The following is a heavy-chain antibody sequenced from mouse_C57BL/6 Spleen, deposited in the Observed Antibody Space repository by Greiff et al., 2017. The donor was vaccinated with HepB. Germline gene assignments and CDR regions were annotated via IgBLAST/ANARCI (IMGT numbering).Heavy chain of an antibody. CDR3: ARSNYDYDVRAMDY. J-gene: IGHJ4*01. CDR2: IHPNSGST. CDR1: GYTFTSYW. Sequence: QVQLQQPGAELVKPGASVKLSCKASGYTFTSYWMHWVKQRPGQGLEWIGMIHPNSGSTNYNEKFKSKATLTVDKSSSTAYMQRSSLTSEDSAVYYCARSNYDYDVRAMDYWGQGTSVTVSS. V-gene: IGHV1-64*01. D-gene: IGHD2-4*01.